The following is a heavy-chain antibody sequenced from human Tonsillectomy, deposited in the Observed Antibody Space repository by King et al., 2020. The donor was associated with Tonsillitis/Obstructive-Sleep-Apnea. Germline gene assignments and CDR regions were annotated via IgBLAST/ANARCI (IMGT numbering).Heavy chain of an antibody. CDR3: ARVSVRGVIISPDAFDI. Sequence: QLVQSGAEVKKPGESLKISCKGSGYSFTSYWIGWVRQMPGKGLEWMGIIYPGDSDTRYSPSFQGQVTISADKSNSTAYLQWSSLKASDTAMYYCARVSVRGVIISPDAFDIWGQGTMVTVSS. J-gene: IGHJ3*02. V-gene: IGHV5-51*01. CDR1: GYSFTSYW. CDR2: IYPGDSDT. D-gene: IGHD3-10*01.